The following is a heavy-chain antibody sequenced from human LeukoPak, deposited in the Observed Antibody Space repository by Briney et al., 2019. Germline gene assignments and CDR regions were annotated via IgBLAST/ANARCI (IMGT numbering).Heavy chain of an antibody. D-gene: IGHD3-16*02. CDR3: AKPGRIMITFGGVIVPSFDY. J-gene: IGHJ4*02. CDR2: ISGSGGST. Sequence: PGESLRLSCAASGFTFSSYVMSWVRQAPGKGLEWVSGISGSGGSTYYADSVKGRFTISSDNSKNTLDLQMNSLRAEDTAVYYCAKPGRIMITFGGVIVPSFDYWGQGTLVTVSS. V-gene: IGHV3-23*01. CDR1: GFTFSSYV.